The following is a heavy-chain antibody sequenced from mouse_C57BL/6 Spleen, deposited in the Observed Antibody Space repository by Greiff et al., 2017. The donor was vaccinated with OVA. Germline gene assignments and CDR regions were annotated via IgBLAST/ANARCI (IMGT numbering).Heavy chain of an antibody. CDR2: INPSNGGT. D-gene: IGHD2-5*01. Sequence: QVQLQQPGTELVKPGASVKLSCKASGYTFTSYWMHWVKQRPGQGLEWIGNINPSNGGTNYNEKFKSKATLTVDKSSSTAYMQRSSLTSEDSAVYDCARSDIGLFYSNDAMDYWGQGTSVTVSS. J-gene: IGHJ4*01. V-gene: IGHV1-53*01. CDR3: ARSDIGLFYSNDAMDY. CDR1: GYTFTSYW.